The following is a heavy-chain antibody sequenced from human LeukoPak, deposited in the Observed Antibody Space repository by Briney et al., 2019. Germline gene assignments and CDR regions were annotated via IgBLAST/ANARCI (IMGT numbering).Heavy chain of an antibody. D-gene: IGHD4-23*01. Sequence: PGESLRLSCAASGFTFSRYWVYWVRQAPGKGLVWVSRIKPDGSTTSYAYSVKGRFTISRDNAKNTLYLQMNSLRAEDTAVYYCALLVTFDAFDLWGQGTMVTVSS. V-gene: IGHV3-74*01. CDR2: IKPDGSTT. CDR1: GFTFSRYW. CDR3: ALLVTFDAFDL. J-gene: IGHJ3*01.